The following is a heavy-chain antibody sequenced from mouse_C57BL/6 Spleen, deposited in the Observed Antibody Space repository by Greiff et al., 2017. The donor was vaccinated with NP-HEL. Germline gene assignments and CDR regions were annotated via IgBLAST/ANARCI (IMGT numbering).Heavy chain of an antibody. Sequence: EVKLVESGGGLVKPGGSLKLSCAASGFPFSDYGMHWVRQAPEKGLEWVAYISSGSSTIYYADTVKGRFTISRDNAKNTLFLQMTSLRSEDTAMYYCARDWGFDYWGQGTTLTVSS. CDR3: ARDWGFDY. J-gene: IGHJ2*01. V-gene: IGHV5-17*01. CDR1: GFPFSDYG. CDR2: ISSGSSTI.